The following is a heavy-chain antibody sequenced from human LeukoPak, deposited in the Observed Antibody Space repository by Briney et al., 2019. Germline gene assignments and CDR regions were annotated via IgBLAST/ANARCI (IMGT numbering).Heavy chain of an antibody. J-gene: IGHJ4*02. D-gene: IGHD5-18*01. CDR1: GFSFSGHW. CDR3: ARGGYSYGYKGFVDY. Sequence: GGSLRLSCTASGFSFSGHWMHWARQLPGKGLVWVSRISPTGSTTSYADSVKGRFTVSRDNAKNTLYLQVNNLRAEDTAVYYCARGGYSYGYKGFVDYWGQGTLVTVSS. V-gene: IGHV3-74*01. CDR2: ISPTGSTT.